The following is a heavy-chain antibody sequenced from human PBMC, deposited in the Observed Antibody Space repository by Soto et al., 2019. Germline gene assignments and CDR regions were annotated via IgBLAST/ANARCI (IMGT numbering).Heavy chain of an antibody. Sequence: QVQLVQSGAEVKKPGASVKVSCKASGYTFTSYGISWGRQAPGQGLEWMGWFSAYNDNTNYAQKLQGRVTMTTDTPTSTAYMELRSLRSEDTDVYYCARDSPPPREWGQGTLVTVSS. CDR1: GYTFTSYG. V-gene: IGHV1-18*01. J-gene: IGHJ4*02. CDR3: ARDSPPPRE. CDR2: FSAYNDNT.